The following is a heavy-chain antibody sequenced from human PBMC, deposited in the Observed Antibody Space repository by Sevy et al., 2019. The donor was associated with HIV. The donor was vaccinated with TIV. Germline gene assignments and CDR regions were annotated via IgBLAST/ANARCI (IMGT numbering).Heavy chain of an antibody. CDR1: GGSISRSSYY. J-gene: IGHJ5*02. Sequence: SETLSLTCTVSGGSISRSSYYWGWIRQTPGKGLEWIGSMYYTGSTYYNPSLKSRVTISVDASKNQFSLKLSSVTAADTAVYYYGAPPFFHDFGSDWFDPWGQGILVTVSS. CDR2: MYYTGST. V-gene: IGHV4-39*01. D-gene: IGHD3-3*01. CDR3: GAPPFFHDFGSDWFDP.